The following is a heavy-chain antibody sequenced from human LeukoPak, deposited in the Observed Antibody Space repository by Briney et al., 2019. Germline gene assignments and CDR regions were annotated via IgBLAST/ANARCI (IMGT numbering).Heavy chain of an antibody. Sequence: SETLSLACTVSGGSIINSYWSWIRQPPGKGLEWIGYISFGGSPNYSPSLKSRVTMSVDTSENQFSLKLSSVTAADTAVYYCARHEVVVPFFDYWGQGTLVTVSS. CDR2: ISFGGSP. CDR1: GGSIINSY. V-gene: IGHV4-59*08. J-gene: IGHJ4*02. D-gene: IGHD2-15*01. CDR3: ARHEVVVPFFDY.